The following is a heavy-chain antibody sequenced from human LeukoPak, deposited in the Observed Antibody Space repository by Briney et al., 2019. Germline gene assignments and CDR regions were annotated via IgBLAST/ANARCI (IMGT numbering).Heavy chain of an antibody. CDR2: IRGKANSYAT. CDR3: TRPDSSGSDY. CDR1: GFTFSGSA. Sequence: PGGSLRLSCAASGFTFSGSAMHWVRQASGKGLEWVGRIRGKANSYATAYAASVKGRFTISRDDSKNTAYLQMNSLKTEDTAVYYCTRPDSSGSDYWGQGTLVTVSS. V-gene: IGHV3-73*01. J-gene: IGHJ4*02. D-gene: IGHD6-19*01.